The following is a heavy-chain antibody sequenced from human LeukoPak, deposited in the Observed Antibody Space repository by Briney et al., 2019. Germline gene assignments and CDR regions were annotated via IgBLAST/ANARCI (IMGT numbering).Heavy chain of an antibody. J-gene: IGHJ3*02. Sequence: ASVKVSCKAPGYTFTGYYMHWVRQAPGQGLEWMGWINPKSGDTNYAQKFQGRVTMTRDTSISTAYMELSRLRSDDTAVYYCASGRDYGDERGAFDIWGQGTMVTVSS. V-gene: IGHV1-2*02. D-gene: IGHD4-17*01. CDR3: ASGRDYGDERGAFDI. CDR1: GYTFTGYY. CDR2: INPKSGDT.